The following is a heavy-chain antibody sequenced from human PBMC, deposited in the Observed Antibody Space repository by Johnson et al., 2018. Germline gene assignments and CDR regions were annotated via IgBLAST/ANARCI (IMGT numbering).Heavy chain of an antibody. Sequence: QLVESGGGVVQPGKSLRLSCVASGFTFASYVLHWVRRAPGKGLEWVAIISRDGTKKYYIDSVKGRFNTSRDNSKNTLFLQMTTLRAEETAVYYCAKGTQMLYYYFMDVWGKRTTVTVSS. V-gene: IGHV3-30*18. CDR2: ISRDGTKK. J-gene: IGHJ6*03. CDR3: AKGTQMLYYYFMDV. D-gene: IGHD2-8*01. CDR1: GFTFASYV.